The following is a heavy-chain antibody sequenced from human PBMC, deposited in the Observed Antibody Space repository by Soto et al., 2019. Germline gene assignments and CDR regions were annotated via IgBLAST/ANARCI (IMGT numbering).Heavy chain of an antibody. Sequence: QVQLVQSGAEVKKPGASVKVSCKASGYTFTSYGISWVRQAPGQGLEWMGWISAYNGNTNYAQKLQGRATMTTDTSTSTAYMELRSLRSDDTAVYYCARDQRGGWWGGYGMDVWGQGTTVTVSS. CDR1: GYTFTSYG. V-gene: IGHV1-18*04. D-gene: IGHD2-8*02. CDR2: ISAYNGNT. CDR3: ARDQRGGWWGGYGMDV. J-gene: IGHJ6*02.